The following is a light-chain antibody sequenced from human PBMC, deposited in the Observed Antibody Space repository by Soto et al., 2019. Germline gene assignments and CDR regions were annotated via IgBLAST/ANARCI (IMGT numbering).Light chain of an antibody. CDR1: SSDVGGYKY. CDR2: EVS. CDR3: SSYAGRNNWV. Sequence: QSALTQPPSASGSPGQSVTISCTGTSSDVGGYKYVSWYQQHPGKAPKLMIYEVSKRPSGVPDRFSGSKSGNTASLTVSGLQAEYEADYYCSSYAGRNNWVFGGGTKLTVL. V-gene: IGLV2-8*01. J-gene: IGLJ3*02.